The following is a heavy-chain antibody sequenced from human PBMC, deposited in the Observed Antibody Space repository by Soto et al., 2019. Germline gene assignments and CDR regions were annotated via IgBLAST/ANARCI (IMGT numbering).Heavy chain of an antibody. J-gene: IGHJ4*02. V-gene: IGHV3-74*01. CDR1: GFTVSSNY. CDR2: INSDGSST. Sequence: GGSLRLSCAASGFTVSSNYMNWVRQAPGKGLVWVSRINSDGSSTTYADSVKGRFTISRDNAKNTLYLQMNSLRAEDTAVYYCASSLLKPFDYWGQGTLVTVSS. CDR3: ASSLLKPFDY.